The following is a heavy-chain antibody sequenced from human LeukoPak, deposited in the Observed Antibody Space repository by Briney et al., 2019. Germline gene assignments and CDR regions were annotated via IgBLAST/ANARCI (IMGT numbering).Heavy chain of an antibody. CDR3: AREIHRGRYTVAEWYFDL. CDR1: GDSISSDY. V-gene: IGHV4-59*01. J-gene: IGHJ2*01. Sequence: HPSETLSLTCTVSGDSISSDYWSWGRQRPGKGLEGVGYIYYSGSTNYNPSLKSRVTISVDTSKNQSSLKLSSVTAADTAVYYCAREIHRGRYTVAEWYFDLWGRGTLVTVSS. CDR2: IYYSGST. D-gene: IGHD3-16*01.